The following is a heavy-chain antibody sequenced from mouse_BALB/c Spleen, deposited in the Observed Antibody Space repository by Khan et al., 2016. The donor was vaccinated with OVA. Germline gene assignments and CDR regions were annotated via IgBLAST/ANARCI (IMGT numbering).Heavy chain of an antibody. J-gene: IGHJ2*01. CDR2: ISTYSGNT. V-gene: IGHV1S137*01. D-gene: IGHD2-3*01. CDR3: ARPAYDNYYDY. CDR1: GYTFTDYA. Sequence: QVQLQQSGPELVRPGVSVKISCKGFGYTFTDYAMHWVKQSHAKSLEWIGLISTYSGNTNYNQKCKGKATMTVDKPSSTAYMEPARLTSEDSAIYYCARPAYDNYYDYWGQGTTLTVSS.